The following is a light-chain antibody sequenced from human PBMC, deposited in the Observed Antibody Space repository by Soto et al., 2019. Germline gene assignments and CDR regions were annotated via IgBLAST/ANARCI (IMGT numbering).Light chain of an antibody. CDR2: GAS. Sequence: DIQMTQSPSSLSGSVGDRVTITCRASQTIRNYLNWYQLKPGKAPNLLMYGASYLKSGVPTRFSGSGSGTDFTLTISSLQPEDFAIYYCQQTYTTPEITFGQGTRLEI. CDR3: QQTYTTPEIT. V-gene: IGKV1-39*01. CDR1: QTIRNY. J-gene: IGKJ5*01.